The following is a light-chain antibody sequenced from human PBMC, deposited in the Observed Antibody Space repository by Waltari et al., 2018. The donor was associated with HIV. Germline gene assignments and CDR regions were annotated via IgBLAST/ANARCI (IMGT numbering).Light chain of an antibody. J-gene: IGKJ1*01. CDR2: AAS. Sequence: DIQMTQSPSSLSASVGDRVTITCRASQSISKYLNWYQQKAGKAPELLVFAASNLQRGVPSRFRGSGSGTDFTLTISSLQPEDSASYYCQQSYSTPQTFGQETKVEIK. CDR1: QSISKY. V-gene: IGKV1-39*01. CDR3: QQSYSTPQT.